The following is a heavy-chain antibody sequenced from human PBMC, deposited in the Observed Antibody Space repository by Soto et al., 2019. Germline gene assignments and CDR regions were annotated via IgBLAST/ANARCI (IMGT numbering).Heavy chain of an antibody. D-gene: IGHD4-4*01. J-gene: IGHJ4*02. Sequence: ASVKVSCKASGYKFTNYGISWVRQAPGQGLEWMGWISAYNGNTNYAQKFQGRVTMTTETSTSTVYMEVRSLRSDDTALYYCARDSYDYSALAIDYWGQGTLVTVSS. CDR3: ARDSYDYSALAIDY. V-gene: IGHV1-18*01. CDR1: GYKFTNYG. CDR2: ISAYNGNT.